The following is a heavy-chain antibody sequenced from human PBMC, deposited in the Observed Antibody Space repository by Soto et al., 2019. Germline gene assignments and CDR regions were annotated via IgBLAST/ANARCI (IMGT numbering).Heavy chain of an antibody. CDR1: GGSISSYY. Sequence: QVQLQESGPGLVKPSETLSLTCTVSGGSISSYYWSWIRQPPGKGLEWIGYIYYSGSTNYNPSLKSRVTISVDTSKNQFSLKLSSVTAADTAVYYCARGPNTDAFDIWGQGTMVTVSS. J-gene: IGHJ3*02. CDR3: ARGPNTDAFDI. CDR2: IYYSGST. V-gene: IGHV4-59*01.